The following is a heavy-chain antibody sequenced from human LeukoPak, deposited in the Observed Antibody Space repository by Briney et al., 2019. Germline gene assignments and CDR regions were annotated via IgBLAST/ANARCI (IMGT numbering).Heavy chain of an antibody. J-gene: IGHJ4*02. V-gene: IGHV3-15*01. D-gene: IGHD3-10*01. Sequence: GGSLRLSCAASGFTFSNAWMSWVRQAPGKGLEWAGRIKSKTDGGTTDYAAPVKGRFTISRDDSKNTLYLQMNSLKTEDTAVYYCTTPSSITMVRGVIITPFDYWGQGTLVTVSS. CDR1: GFTFSNAW. CDR3: TTPSSITMVRGVIITPFDY. CDR2: IKSKTDGGTT.